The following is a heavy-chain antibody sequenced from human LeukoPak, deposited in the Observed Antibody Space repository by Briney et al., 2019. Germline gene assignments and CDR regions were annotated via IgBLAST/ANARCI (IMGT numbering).Heavy chain of an antibody. J-gene: IGHJ4*02. CDR2: INPNSGDT. Sequence: ASVKVSCKASGYTLSVYYLQWVRQAPGQGLEWMGWINPNSGDTDYAQKFQGRVTMTRDTSTNTAYMELRRLRSDDTAVYYCARVGYCSSTACHFLDYWGQGTLVTVSS. V-gene: IGHV1-2*02. D-gene: IGHD2-2*01. CDR1: GYTLSVYY. CDR3: ARVGYCSSTACHFLDY.